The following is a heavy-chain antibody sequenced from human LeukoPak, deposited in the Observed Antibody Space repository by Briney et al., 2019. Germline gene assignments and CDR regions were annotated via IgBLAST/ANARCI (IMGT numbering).Heavy chain of an antibody. J-gene: IGHJ6*03. V-gene: IGHV1-18*01. CDR1: GYTFTNYG. D-gene: IGHD2-8*01. Sequence: ASVKVSCKASGYTFTNYGISWVRQAPGQGLEWMGWISAYNDNKNYTQDLQGRVTMTTDTSTGTAYMGLRSLRSDDTAVYYCARDGGRSRLKLYMDVWGKGTTVTVSS. CDR3: ARDGGRSRLKLYMDV. CDR2: ISAYNDNK.